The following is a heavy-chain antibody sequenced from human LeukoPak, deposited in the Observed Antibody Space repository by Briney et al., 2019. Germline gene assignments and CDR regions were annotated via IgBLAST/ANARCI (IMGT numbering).Heavy chain of an antibody. Sequence: GGSLRLSCAASGLTFSDYYMSWIRQAPGKGLEWVSYISSSGSTIYYADSVKGRFTISRDNAKNSLYLQMNSLRAEDTAVYYCARIQDSSGYLHDAFDIWGQGTMVTVSS. V-gene: IGHV3-11*01. CDR1: GLTFSDYY. CDR3: ARIQDSSGYLHDAFDI. J-gene: IGHJ3*02. CDR2: ISSSGSTI. D-gene: IGHD3-22*01.